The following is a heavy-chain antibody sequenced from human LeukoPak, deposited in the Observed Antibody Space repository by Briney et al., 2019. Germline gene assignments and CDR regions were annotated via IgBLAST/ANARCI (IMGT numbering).Heavy chain of an antibody. D-gene: IGHD2-15*01. J-gene: IGHJ4*02. CDR1: GYTFTGYY. CDR2: INPNSGGT. V-gene: IGHV1-2*04. Sequence: ASVKVSCKASGYTFTGYYMHWVRQAPGQGLEWMGWINPNSGGTNYAQKFQGWVTMTRDTSISTAYMELSRLRSDDTAVYYCARSLALGVPVADYWGQGTLVTVSS. CDR3: ARSLALGVPVADY.